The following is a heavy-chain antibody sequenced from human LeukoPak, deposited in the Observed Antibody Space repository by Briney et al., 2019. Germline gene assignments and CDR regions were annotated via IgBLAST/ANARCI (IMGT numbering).Heavy chain of an antibody. CDR1: GFTFSSYS. D-gene: IGHD3-3*01. J-gene: IGHJ4*02. Sequence: GGSLRLSCAASGFTFSSYSMSWVRQAPGKGLEWVSSITNSGGSTSYADSVKGRFTISRDNSKNTLYLQMNSLRAEDTAVYYCARKGLRSGYVPLDYWGQGTLVTVSS. V-gene: IGHV3-23*01. CDR2: ITNSGGST. CDR3: ARKGLRSGYVPLDY.